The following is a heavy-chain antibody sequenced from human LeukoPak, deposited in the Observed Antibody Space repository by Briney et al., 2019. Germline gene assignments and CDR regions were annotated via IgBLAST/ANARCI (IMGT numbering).Heavy chain of an antibody. D-gene: IGHD6-19*01. V-gene: IGHV4-30-2*01. CDR2: IYHSGNT. CDR1: GVSINSDAYF. CDR3: ARVCYGTKQWLVFYFDY. J-gene: IGHJ4*02. Sequence: SQTLSLTCTVSGVSINSDAYFWSWIRQPPGKGLEWIGYIYHSGNTYYNPSLKSRVIISLDTSKNQFSLKLSSVTAADTAVYYCARVCYGTKQWLVFYFDYWGQGTLVTVSS.